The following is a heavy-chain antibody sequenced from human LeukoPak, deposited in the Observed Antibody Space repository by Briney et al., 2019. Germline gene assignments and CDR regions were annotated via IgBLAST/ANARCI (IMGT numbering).Heavy chain of an antibody. Sequence: SETLSLTCTVSGYAFSSNNYWTWVRQPPGKGLEWIGEIYRSGATNYNPSLRSRVTVSLDKSKNQFSLRLNSVTAADTAIYYCARNAGYSDLNYWGQGVLATVSS. CDR3: ARNAGYSDLNY. V-gene: IGHV4-4*02. CDR1: GYAFSSNNY. CDR2: IYRSGAT. J-gene: IGHJ4*02. D-gene: IGHD3-22*01.